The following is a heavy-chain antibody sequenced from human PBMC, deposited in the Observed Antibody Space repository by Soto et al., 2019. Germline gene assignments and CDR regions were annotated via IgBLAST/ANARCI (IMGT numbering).Heavy chain of an antibody. CDR2: IYNDGKT. CDR3: VRPLPSGQNYGMDV. D-gene: IGHD3-10*01. CDR1: GLPVSSHY. Sequence: EVQLVESGGGLIQPGGSLNLSCAASGLPVSSHYMSWVRQAPGKGLEWVSVIYNDGKTYYADSVKGRFTISRDASKNTWHLQMDSLRDEDTAVYYCVRPLPSGQNYGMDVWGRGTTVTVSS. V-gene: IGHV3-53*01. J-gene: IGHJ6*02.